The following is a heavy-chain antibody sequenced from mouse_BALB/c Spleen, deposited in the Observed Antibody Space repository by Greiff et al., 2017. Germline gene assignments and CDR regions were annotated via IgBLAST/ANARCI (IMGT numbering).Heavy chain of an antibody. V-gene: IGHV5-9-3*01. J-gene: IGHJ2*01. Sequence: DVKLVESGGGLVKPGGSLKLSCAASGFTFSSYAMSWVRQTPEKRLEWVATISSGGSYTYYPDSVKGRFTISRDNAKNTLYLQMSSLRSEDTAMYYCARLWDVDYFDYWGQGTTLTVSS. CDR2: ISSGGSYT. CDR3: ARLWDVDYFDY. D-gene: IGHD4-1*01. CDR1: GFTFSSYA.